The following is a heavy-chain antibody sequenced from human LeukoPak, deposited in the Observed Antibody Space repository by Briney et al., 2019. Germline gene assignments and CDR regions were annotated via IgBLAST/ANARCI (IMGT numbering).Heavy chain of an antibody. CDR3: AKDRGRITTCSTFDY. V-gene: IGHV3-23*01. CDR2: ISGSGGST. D-gene: IGHD2-2*01. Sequence: GGSLRLSCVASGSTFSSYAMTWVRQAPGEGLEWFSAISGSGGSTYYADSVKGRFTISRDNSKNTLYLQMNSLRAEDTAVYYCAKDRGRITTCSTFDYWGQGTLVTGSS. J-gene: IGHJ4*02. CDR1: GSTFSSYA.